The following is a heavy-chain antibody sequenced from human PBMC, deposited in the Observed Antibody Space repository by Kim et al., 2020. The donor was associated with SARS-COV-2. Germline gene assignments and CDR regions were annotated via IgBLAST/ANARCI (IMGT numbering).Heavy chain of an antibody. D-gene: IGHD6-19*01. Sequence: GSLRLSCAASGFTFSDYYMSWIRQAPGKGLEWVSYISSSSSYTNYADSVKGRFTISRDNAKNSLYLQMNSLRAEDTAVYYCARDPPYSSGWYGYWGQGTLVTVSS. V-gene: IGHV3-11*05. J-gene: IGHJ4*02. CDR2: ISSSSSYT. CDR1: GFTFSDYY. CDR3: ARDPPYSSGWYGY.